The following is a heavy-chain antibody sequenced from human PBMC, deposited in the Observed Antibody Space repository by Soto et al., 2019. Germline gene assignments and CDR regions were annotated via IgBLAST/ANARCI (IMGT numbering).Heavy chain of an antibody. D-gene: IGHD3-16*01. V-gene: IGHV3-30*18. CDR1: GFTFSSYG. CDR2: ISYDGSNK. CDR3: AKDGANYYGMDV. Sequence: XSLRLSIAASGFTFSSYGLHWVRQAPGKGLEWVAVISYDGSNKYYADSVKGRFTISRDNSKNTLYLQMNSLRAEDTAVYYCAKDGANYYGMDVWGQGTTVTVSS. J-gene: IGHJ6*02.